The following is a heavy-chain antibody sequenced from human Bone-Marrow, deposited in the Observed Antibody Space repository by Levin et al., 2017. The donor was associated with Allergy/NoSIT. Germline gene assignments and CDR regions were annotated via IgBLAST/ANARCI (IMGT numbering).Heavy chain of an antibody. J-gene: IGHJ4*02. CDR2: IYSGGST. Sequence: GGSLRLSCAASGFTVSSNYMSWVRQAPGKGLEWVSVIYSGGSTYYADSVKGRFTISRDNSKNTLYLQMNSLRAEDTAVYYCASLMVRGVIMCWGQGTLVTVSS. CDR3: ASLMVRGVIMC. CDR1: GFTVSSNY. V-gene: IGHV3-66*02. D-gene: IGHD3-10*01.